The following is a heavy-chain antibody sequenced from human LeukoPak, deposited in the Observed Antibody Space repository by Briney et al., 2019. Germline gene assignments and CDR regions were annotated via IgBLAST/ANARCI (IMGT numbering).Heavy chain of an antibody. CDR2: IYSGGDT. Sequence: RGSLRLSCAVSGFTLSTNYMTWVRQAPGKGLEWVSVIYSGGDTYYADSMKGRFTVSRDNPKNTLYIQMNSLRAEDTAEYSCARGGGGGTPFDYWGQGTLVTVSS. CDR1: GFTLSTNY. J-gene: IGHJ4*02. CDR3: ARGGGGGTPFDY. D-gene: IGHD3-16*01. V-gene: IGHV3-53*01.